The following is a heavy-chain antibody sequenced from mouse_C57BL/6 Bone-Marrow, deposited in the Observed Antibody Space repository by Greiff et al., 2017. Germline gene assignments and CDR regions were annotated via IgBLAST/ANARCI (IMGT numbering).Heavy chain of an antibody. CDR1: GFSLTSYA. J-gene: IGHJ1*03. CDR2: IWTGGGT. CDR3: SRSGDYDYGWYFDV. D-gene: IGHD2-4*01. V-gene: IGHV2-9-1*01. Sequence: VMLEESGPGLVAPSQSLSITCTVSGFSLTSYAISWVRQPPGKGLEWLGVIWTGGGTNYNSALKSRLSISKDNSKSQVILKMNSLQTAATARYYGSRSGDYDYGWYFDVWGTGTTVTVSS.